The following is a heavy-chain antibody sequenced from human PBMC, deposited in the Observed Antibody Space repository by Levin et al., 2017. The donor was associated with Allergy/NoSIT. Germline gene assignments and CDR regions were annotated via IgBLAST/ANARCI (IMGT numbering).Heavy chain of an antibody. CDR3: ARDRGTYYYDSSGYHY. Sequence: SVKVSCKASGGIFSSYAISWVRQAPGQGLEWMGRIIPILGIANYAQKFQGRVTITADKSTSTAYMELSSLRSEDTAVYYCARDRGTYYYDSSGYHYWGQGTLVTVSS. CDR2: IIPILGIA. D-gene: IGHD3-22*01. CDR1: GGIFSSYA. J-gene: IGHJ4*02. V-gene: IGHV1-69*04.